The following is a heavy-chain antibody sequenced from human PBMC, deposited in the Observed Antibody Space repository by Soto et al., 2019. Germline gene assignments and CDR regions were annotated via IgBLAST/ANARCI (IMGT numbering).Heavy chain of an antibody. V-gene: IGHV3-48*02. CDR2: ITSSGTTV. J-gene: IGHJ4*02. Sequence: EVHLVESGGGLVQPGGSLRLSCAASRFTFSSYSLNWVRQAPGKGLEWVSYITSSGTTVYYADSVRGRFTISRDNAKNSLYLQMNSLRDDDTAVYYCARGSSNWAYYFDFWGQGTLVTVSS. CDR1: RFTFSSYS. D-gene: IGHD6-13*01. CDR3: ARGSSNWAYYFDF.